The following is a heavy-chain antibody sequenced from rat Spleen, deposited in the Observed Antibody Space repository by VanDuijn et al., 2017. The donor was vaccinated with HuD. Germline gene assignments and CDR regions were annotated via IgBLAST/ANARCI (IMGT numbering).Heavy chain of an antibody. D-gene: IGHD1-9*01. V-gene: IGHV5S11*01. Sequence: EVQLVESGGGLVQPGRSLKLSCAASGFTFSNFDMAWVRQAPTKGLEWVASINPSGDSTYYRDSVKGRFTVSRDNAKSTLYLQMGSLRSEETATYYCVNTYYGYWFGYWGQGTLVTVSS. CDR1: GFTFSNFD. CDR2: INPSGDST. CDR3: VNTYYGYWFGY. J-gene: IGHJ3*01.